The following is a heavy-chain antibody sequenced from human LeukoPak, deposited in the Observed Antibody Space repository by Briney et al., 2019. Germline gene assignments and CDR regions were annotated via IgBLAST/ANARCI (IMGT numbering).Heavy chain of an antibody. V-gene: IGHV4-59*01. CDR1: DDSISDYY. CDR2: FYNSGRS. D-gene: IGHD3-16*01. CDR3: TRGAGWLIDY. Sequence: SETLSLTCTVSDDSISDYYRGWIRQPPGKGLEWIGYFYNSGRSTYNPSLKSRATISADTSKNHFSLKLNSVTTADTAVYYCTRGAGWLIDYWGQGILVTVSS. J-gene: IGHJ4*02.